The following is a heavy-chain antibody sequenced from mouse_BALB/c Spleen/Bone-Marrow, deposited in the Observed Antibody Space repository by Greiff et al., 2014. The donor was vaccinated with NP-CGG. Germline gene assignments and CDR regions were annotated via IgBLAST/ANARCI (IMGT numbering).Heavy chain of an antibody. Sequence: VQLQQSGAELVKPGASVKLSCTASGFNIKDTYMHWVKQRPEQGLEWIGRIDPANVNTKYDPKFQGKATITADTSSNTAYLQLSSLTSEDTAVYYCASYVYGYYFDYSRQRSTLTVSS. V-gene: IGHV14-3*02. CDR2: IDPANVNT. CDR3: ASYVYGYYFDY. J-gene: IGHJ2*01. CDR1: GFNIKDTY. D-gene: IGHD1-1*01.